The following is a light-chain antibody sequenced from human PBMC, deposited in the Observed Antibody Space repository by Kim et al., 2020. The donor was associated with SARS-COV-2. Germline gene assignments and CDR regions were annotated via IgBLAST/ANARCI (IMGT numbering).Light chain of an antibody. CDR1: SSDIVGYNF. V-gene: IGLV2-14*03. CDR3: TSYASSTPVV. J-gene: IGLJ2*01. Sequence: GQSITIPCTGTSSDIVGYNFVSWYQQPPGKAPKLMIYDVSNRPSVVSNRFSGSKSGNTASLTISGLQTEDEADYYCTSYASSTPVVFGGGTQLTVL. CDR2: DVS.